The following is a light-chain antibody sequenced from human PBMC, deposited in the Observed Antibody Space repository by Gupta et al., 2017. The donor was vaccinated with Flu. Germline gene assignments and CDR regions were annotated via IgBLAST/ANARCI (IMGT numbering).Light chain of an antibody. J-gene: IGKJ2*01. Sequence: EDALTQSPGTLTWSPGERVTLSCRASQSVSNNYLAWYQQKLGQPPRLLIYGASNRATGIPDRFSGSGSGTDFTLTISRLEPEDFVVYYCQQFGSSPYTFGQGSKLEIK. CDR3: QQFGSSPYT. CDR2: GAS. V-gene: IGKV3-20*01. CDR1: QSVSNNY.